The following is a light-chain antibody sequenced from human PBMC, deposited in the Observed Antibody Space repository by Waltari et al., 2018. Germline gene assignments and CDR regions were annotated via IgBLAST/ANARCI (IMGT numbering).Light chain of an antibody. CDR3: SSYGGTYFV. J-gene: IGLJ2*01. CDR2: YVT. CDR1: STDVGCHPY. V-gene: IGLV2-11*01. Sequence: QSALTQPRPVSGSPGQSVTIPCPGTSTDVGCHPYVSCYQHHPGEVPNTMIYYVTQRPSGVPDRFSGSKSGHTASLTISRLQADDEADYYCSSYGGTYFVFGGGTRLTVL.